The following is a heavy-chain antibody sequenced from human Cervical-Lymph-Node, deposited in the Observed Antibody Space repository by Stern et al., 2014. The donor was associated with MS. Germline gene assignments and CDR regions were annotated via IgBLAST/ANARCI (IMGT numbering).Heavy chain of an antibody. D-gene: IGHD2-21*02. Sequence: VQLVESGGGVVQPGRSLRLSCAASGFTFSGYGMHWVRQAPGKGLEWVAVISYDGSNKYHADSVKGLFTISRDNSKNTLYLQMNTLRTEDTAVYYCRSDSTGYWGQGTLVTVSS. CDR1: GFTFSGYG. CDR2: ISYDGSNK. V-gene: IGHV3-30*03. CDR3: RSDSTGY. J-gene: IGHJ4*02.